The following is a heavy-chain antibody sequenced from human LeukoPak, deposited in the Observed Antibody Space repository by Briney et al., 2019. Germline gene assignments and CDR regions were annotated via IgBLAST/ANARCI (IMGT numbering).Heavy chain of an antibody. V-gene: IGHV3-15*01. CDR3: ATHGVLDAFDI. CDR1: GFTYLDAW. J-gene: IGHJ3*02. CDR2: IKSRADGGTP. D-gene: IGHD3-3*01. Sequence: PGGSLRLSCAASGFTYLDAWMIWVRQAPGKGLEWVGRIKSRADGGTPDYAAPVTGRFTISRDDSNGTLFLQMNSLTTEDTAVYHCATHGVLDAFDIWGQGTMVIVSS.